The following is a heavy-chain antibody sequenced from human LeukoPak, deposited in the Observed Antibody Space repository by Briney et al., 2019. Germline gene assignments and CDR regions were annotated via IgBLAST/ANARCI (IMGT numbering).Heavy chain of an antibody. Sequence: SETLSLTCTVSGGSISSSSYYWGWIRQPPGKGLEWIGSIYYSGSTYYNPSLKSRVTISVDTSKNQFSLKLSSVTAADTAVYYCARGAVTTSSFLDYWGQGTLVTVSS. V-gene: IGHV4-39*07. CDR2: IYYSGST. D-gene: IGHD4-17*01. J-gene: IGHJ4*02. CDR1: GGSISSSSYY. CDR3: ARGAVTTSSFLDY.